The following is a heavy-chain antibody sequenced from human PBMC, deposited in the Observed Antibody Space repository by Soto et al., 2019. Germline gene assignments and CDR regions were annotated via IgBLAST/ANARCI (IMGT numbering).Heavy chain of an antibody. J-gene: IGHJ4*02. D-gene: IGHD6-19*01. CDR1: GGSVSSDP. CDR3: AKDLHGSGWSFDQ. Sequence: SVKVSCKASGGSVSSDPISWVRQAPGQGLEWMGGIIPIFGSPTYAQRFQGRVTITADESSRTAYLELRSLRADDTAVYYCAKDLHGSGWSFDQWGQGTVVTVSS. V-gene: IGHV1-69*13. CDR2: IIPIFGSP.